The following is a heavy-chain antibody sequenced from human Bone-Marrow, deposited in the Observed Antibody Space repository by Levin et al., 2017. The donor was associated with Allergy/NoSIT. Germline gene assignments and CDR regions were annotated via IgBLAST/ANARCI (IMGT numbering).Heavy chain of an antibody. V-gene: IGHV3-30-3*01. CDR1: GFTFSGFS. Sequence: GGSLRLSCVASGFTFSGFSMHWVRQTPGKGLEWVADISYDGTTTYYADSVKGRFTISRDNSKKTLFLQMNSLRTDDTAVYYCARSGVVVETAIFDYWGQGTLVTVSS. D-gene: IGHD2-21*02. CDR2: ISYDGTTT. CDR3: ARSGVVVETAIFDY. J-gene: IGHJ4*02.